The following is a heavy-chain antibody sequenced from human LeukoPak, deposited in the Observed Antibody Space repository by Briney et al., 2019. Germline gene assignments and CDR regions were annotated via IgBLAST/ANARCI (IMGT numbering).Heavy chain of an antibody. J-gene: IGHJ4*02. V-gene: IGHV3-23*01. CDR3: VRDREDSGGFTDF. Sequence: GGSLRLSCAASGFIFSTYALTWVRQAPGKGLEWLSLISGSGFSSYYADSVRGRFTISRDNLGNTLYLQMNSLRPEDTAVYYCVRDREDSGGFTDFWGQGTLVTVSS. CDR1: GFIFSTYA. D-gene: IGHD3-22*01. CDR2: ISGSGFSS.